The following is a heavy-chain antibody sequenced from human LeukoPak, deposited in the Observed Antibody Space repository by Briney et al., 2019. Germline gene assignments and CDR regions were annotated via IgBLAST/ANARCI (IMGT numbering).Heavy chain of an antibody. CDR3: ARDFCTGAGCYHALGS. CDR1: GFTFSSYS. V-gene: IGHV3-21*01. J-gene: IGHJ5*02. CDR2: ISSSSSYI. D-gene: IGHD2-15*01. Sequence: GGSLRLSCAASGFTFSSYSMNWVRQAPGKGLEWVSSISSSSSYIYYADSVKGRFTISRDNAENSLYLQMNSLRAEDTAVYYCARDFCTGAGCYHALGSWGQGALVTVSS.